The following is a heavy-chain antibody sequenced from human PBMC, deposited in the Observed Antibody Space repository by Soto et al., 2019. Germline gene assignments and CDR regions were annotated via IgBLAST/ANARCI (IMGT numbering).Heavy chain of an antibody. CDR2: VNPNSGNT. CDR3: ARGGGVVVANAFDI. V-gene: IGHV1-8*01. Sequence: ASVKVSCKASGYTFTSYDINWVRQATGQGLEWMGWVNPNSGNTGYAQKFQGRVTMTRNTSISTAYMELSSLRSEDTAVYYCARGGGVVVANAFDIWGQGTMVTVSS. J-gene: IGHJ3*02. CDR1: GYTFTSYD. D-gene: IGHD2-15*01.